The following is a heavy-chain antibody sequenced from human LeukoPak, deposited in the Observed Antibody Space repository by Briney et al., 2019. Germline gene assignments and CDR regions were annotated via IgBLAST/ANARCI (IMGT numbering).Heavy chain of an antibody. Sequence: PGGSLRLSCAASGFTFSSYAMSWVRQAPGKGLEWVSAISSSGGSTYYADSVKGRFAISRDNSKNTLYLQMNSLRAEDTAVYYCAKDRLRGDQWLVPGDYWGQGTLVTVSS. CDR2: ISSSGGST. V-gene: IGHV3-23*01. CDR3: AKDRLRGDQWLVPGDY. CDR1: GFTFSSYA. J-gene: IGHJ4*02. D-gene: IGHD6-19*01.